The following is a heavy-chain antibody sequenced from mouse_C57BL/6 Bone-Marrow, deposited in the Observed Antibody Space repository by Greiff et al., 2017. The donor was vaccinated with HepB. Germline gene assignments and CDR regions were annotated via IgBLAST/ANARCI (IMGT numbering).Heavy chain of an antibody. CDR1: GFTFSSYA. Sequence: EVKLVESGGGLVKPGGSLKLSCAASGFTFSSYAMSWVRQTPEKRLEWVATISDGGSYTYYPDNVKGRFTISRDNAKNNLYLQMSHLKSEDTAMYYCARDQDYYGSSYVWYFDVWGTGTTVTVSS. CDR3: ARDQDYYGSSYVWYFDV. CDR2: ISDGGSYT. J-gene: IGHJ1*03. V-gene: IGHV5-4*01. D-gene: IGHD1-1*01.